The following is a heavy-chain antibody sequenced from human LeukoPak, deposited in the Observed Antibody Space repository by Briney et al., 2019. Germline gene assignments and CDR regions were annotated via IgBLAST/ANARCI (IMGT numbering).Heavy chain of an antibody. CDR2: INSDGSST. CDR1: GFTFSSYW. CDR3: ARGGRSAPDAFDI. V-gene: IGHV3-74*01. J-gene: IGHJ3*02. D-gene: IGHD2-15*01. Sequence: GGSLRLSCAASGFTFSSYWMHWVRQAPGKGLVWVSRINSDGSSTSHADSVKGRFTISRDNAKNTLYLQMNSLRAEDTAVYYCARGGRSAPDAFDIWGQGTMVTVSS.